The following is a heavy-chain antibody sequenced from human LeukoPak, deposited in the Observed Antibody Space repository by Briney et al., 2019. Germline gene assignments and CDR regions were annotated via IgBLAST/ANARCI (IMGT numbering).Heavy chain of an antibody. Sequence: SQTLSLTCTVSGGPISSYYWSWIRQPPGKGLEWIGYIYSSGSTNCNPSLKSRVTISVDTSKNQFSLKLTSVTAADTAVYYCARVPLYSSGWTHDYWGQGTLVTVSS. CDR2: IYSSGST. CDR1: GGPISSYY. V-gene: IGHV4-59*01. J-gene: IGHJ4*02. CDR3: ARVPLYSSGWTHDY. D-gene: IGHD6-19*01.